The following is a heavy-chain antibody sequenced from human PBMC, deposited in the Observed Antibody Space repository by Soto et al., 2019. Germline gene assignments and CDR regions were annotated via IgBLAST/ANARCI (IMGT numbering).Heavy chain of an antibody. CDR2: ISYDGSNK. CDR3: AKAGQDTAMVTPRYYYYGMDV. CDR1: GFTFSSYG. D-gene: IGHD5-18*01. J-gene: IGHJ6*02. Sequence: PGGSLRLSCAASGFTFSSYGMHWVRQAPGKGLEWVAVISYDGSNKYYADSVKGRFTISRDNSKNTLYLQMNSLRAEDTAVYYCAKAGQDTAMVTPRYYYYGMDVWGQGTRVTVSS. V-gene: IGHV3-30*18.